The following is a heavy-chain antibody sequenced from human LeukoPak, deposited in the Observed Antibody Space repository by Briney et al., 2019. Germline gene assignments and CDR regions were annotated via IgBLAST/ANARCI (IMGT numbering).Heavy chain of an antibody. J-gene: IGHJ4*02. V-gene: IGHV1-69*13. D-gene: IGHD6-19*01. Sequence: SVKVSCKASGGTFSSYAISWVRQAPGQGLEWMGGIITIFGTANYAQKFQGRVTITADESTSTAYMELSSLRSEDTAVYYCASTPNIQWLVQRGKDYFDYWGQGTLVTVSS. CDR3: ASTPNIQWLVQRGKDYFDY. CDR2: IITIFGTA. CDR1: GGTFSSYA.